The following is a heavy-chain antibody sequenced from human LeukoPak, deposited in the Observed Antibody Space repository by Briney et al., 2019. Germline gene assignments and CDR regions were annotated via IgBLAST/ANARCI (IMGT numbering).Heavy chain of an antibody. CDR1: GFTFSSYG. CDR3: AKAPST. CDR2: ISYDGSNK. D-gene: IGHD2-2*01. Sequence: GGSLRLSCAASGFTFSSYGMHWVRQAPGKGLEWVAVISYDGSNKYYADSVKGRFTISRDNSKNTLYLQMNSLRAEDTAVYYCAKAPSTWGQGTLVTVSS. V-gene: IGHV3-30*18. J-gene: IGHJ5*02.